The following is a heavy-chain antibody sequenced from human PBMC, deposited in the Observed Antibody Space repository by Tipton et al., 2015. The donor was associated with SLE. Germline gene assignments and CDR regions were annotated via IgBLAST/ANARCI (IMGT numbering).Heavy chain of an antibody. D-gene: IGHD6-13*01. V-gene: IGHV6-1*01. J-gene: IGHJ6*02. Sequence: GLVKPSQTLSLTCAISGDSVSSNSAAWNWIRQSPSRGLEWLGSTYYRSKWYNDYAVSVKSRITINPDTSKNQFSLQLNSVTPEDTAVYYCAREGGQQLVRIYGMDVWGQGTTVTVSS. CDR1: GDSVSSNSAA. CDR2: TYYRSKWYN. CDR3: AREGGQQLVRIYGMDV.